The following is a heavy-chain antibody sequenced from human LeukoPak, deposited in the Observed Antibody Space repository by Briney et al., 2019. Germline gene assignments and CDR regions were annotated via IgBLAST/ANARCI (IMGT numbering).Heavy chain of an antibody. J-gene: IGHJ4*02. Sequence: SQTLSLTCTVSGGSISSGGYYWSWIRQHPGKGLEWIGYIYYSGSTYYNPSLKSRVTISVDTSKNQFFLKLSSVTAADTAVYYCASSAYYDSSGYYYFDYWGQGTLVTVSS. CDR1: GGSISSGGYY. D-gene: IGHD3-22*01. V-gene: IGHV4-31*03. CDR2: IYYSGST. CDR3: ASSAYYDSSGYYYFDY.